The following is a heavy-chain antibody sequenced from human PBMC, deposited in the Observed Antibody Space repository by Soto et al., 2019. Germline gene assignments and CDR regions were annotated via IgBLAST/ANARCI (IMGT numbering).Heavy chain of an antibody. V-gene: IGHV4-59*01. CDR1: GVSITSYF. CDR3: ARDSRHGYKPHFEF. Sequence: SETLSLTCTVSGVSITSYFWSWIRQTPGKGLDWIGSISFSGATYSNPSLKGRAALSVDTSENHLSLTLNSVTSADTAVYFCARDSRHGYKPHFEFWGQGTQVTVSS. CDR2: ISFSGAT. J-gene: IGHJ4*02. D-gene: IGHD5-12*01.